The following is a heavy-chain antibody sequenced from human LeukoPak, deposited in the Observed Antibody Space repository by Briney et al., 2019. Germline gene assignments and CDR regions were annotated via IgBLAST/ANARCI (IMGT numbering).Heavy chain of an antibody. CDR3: AKGLYDRSGYFVD. D-gene: IGHD3-22*01. J-gene: IGHJ4*02. CDR1: GFAFRNYG. CDR2: IWYDGSNK. Sequence: GGSLRLSCAASGFAFRNYGMHWVRQAPGKGLEWVAVIWYDGSNKYYADSVKGRFTISRDNSKNTMYLQMNSVTAEDTAVYYCAKGLYDRSGYFVDWGQGTLVTVSS. V-gene: IGHV3-33*06.